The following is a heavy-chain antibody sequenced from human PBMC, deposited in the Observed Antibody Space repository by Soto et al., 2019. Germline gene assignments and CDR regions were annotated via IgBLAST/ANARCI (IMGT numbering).Heavy chain of an antibody. D-gene: IGHD6-13*01. Sequence: VKVSCKASGYTFTSYGISWVRQAPGQGLEWMGWISAYNGNTNYAQKLQGRVTMTTDTSTSTAYMELRSLRSDDTAVYYCARASKKCSSSWYGSWFDPWGQGTLVTVSS. J-gene: IGHJ5*02. CDR2: ISAYNGNT. CDR3: ARASKKCSSSWYGSWFDP. CDR1: GYTFTSYG. V-gene: IGHV1-18*04.